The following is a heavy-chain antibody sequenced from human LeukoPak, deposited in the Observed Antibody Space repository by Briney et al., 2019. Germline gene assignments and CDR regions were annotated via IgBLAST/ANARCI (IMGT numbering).Heavy chain of an antibody. CDR2: ISYDGSNK. D-gene: IGHD6-25*01. CDR3: ASIRIAAGDFDY. J-gene: IGHJ4*02. Sequence: QPGRSLRLSCAASGFTFSSYAMHWVRQAPGKGLEWVAVISYDGSNKYYADSVKGRFTISRDNSKNTPYLQMNSLRAEDTAVYYCASIRIAAGDFDYWGQGTLVTVSS. CDR1: GFTFSSYA. V-gene: IGHV3-30*04.